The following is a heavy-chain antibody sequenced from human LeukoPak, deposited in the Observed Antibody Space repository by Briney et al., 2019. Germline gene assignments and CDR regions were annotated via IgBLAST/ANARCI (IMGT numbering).Heavy chain of an antibody. CDR1: GYSFTSHD. CDR2: MKPNNGKT. D-gene: IGHD5-18*01. Sequence: ASVKVSCKASGYSFTSHDINWVRQATGQGLEWMGWMKPNNGKTGYAQKFQGRVTMTSDTSISTAYMELSSLKSEETAVYYCVRWADTPFDYWGQGTLVTVSS. J-gene: IGHJ4*02. CDR3: VRWADTPFDY. V-gene: IGHV1-8*01.